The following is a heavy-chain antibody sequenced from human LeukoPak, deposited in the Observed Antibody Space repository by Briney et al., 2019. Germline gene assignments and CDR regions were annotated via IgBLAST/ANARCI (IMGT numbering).Heavy chain of an antibody. CDR1: GFTLSSYW. Sequence: GSLRLSCAASGFTLSSYWMHWVRQAPGKGLVWVSRINTDGSSTSYADSVKGRFTISRDNAKNTLYLQMNSLRAEDTAVYYCAREVTYYDFWSGYYTRGDFDYWGQGTLVTVSS. CDR3: AREVTYYDFWSGYYTRGDFDY. J-gene: IGHJ4*02. V-gene: IGHV3-74*01. D-gene: IGHD3-3*01. CDR2: INTDGSST.